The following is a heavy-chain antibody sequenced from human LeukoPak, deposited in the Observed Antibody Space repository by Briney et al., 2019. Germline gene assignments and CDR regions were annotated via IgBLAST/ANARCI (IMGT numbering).Heavy chain of an antibody. Sequence: GGSLRLSCAASGFTFSSYAMSWVRQAPGKGLGWVSAISGSGGSTYYADSVKGRFTISRDNSKNTLYLQMNSLRAEDTAVYYCAKLMVRGVIEFDYWGQGTLVTVSS. V-gene: IGHV3-23*01. CDR3: AKLMVRGVIEFDY. J-gene: IGHJ4*02. CDR2: ISGSGGST. CDR1: GFTFSSYA. D-gene: IGHD3-10*01.